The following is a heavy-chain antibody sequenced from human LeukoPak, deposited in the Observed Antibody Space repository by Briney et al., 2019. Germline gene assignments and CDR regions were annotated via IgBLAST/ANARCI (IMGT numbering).Heavy chain of an antibody. V-gene: IGHV4-59*08. J-gene: IGHJ6*02. Sequence: PSETLSLTCTVSGGSISSYYWSWNRQPPGKGLEWLGYIYYSGSTNYNPSLKSRVTISVDTSKNQFSLKLSSVTAADTAVYYCARQRDYYYGMDVWGQGTTVIVSS. CDR2: IYYSGST. CDR1: GGSISSYY. CDR3: ARQRDYYYGMDV.